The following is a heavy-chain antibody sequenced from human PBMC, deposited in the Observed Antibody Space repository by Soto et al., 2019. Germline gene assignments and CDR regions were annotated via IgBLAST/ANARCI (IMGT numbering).Heavy chain of an antibody. CDR1: GFTFSSYG. J-gene: IGHJ4*02. D-gene: IGHD1-26*01. Sequence: GGFLRLSCAASGFTFSSYGMHWVRQAPGKGLEWVAIISYDGSNTYYADSVKGRFTISRDNSKNTLYLQMNSLRAEDTSVYYCAKEGGLSGSYYISSSYYFDYWGQGTLVTVSS. CDR2: ISYDGSNT. CDR3: AKEGGLSGSYYISSSYYFDY. V-gene: IGHV3-30*18.